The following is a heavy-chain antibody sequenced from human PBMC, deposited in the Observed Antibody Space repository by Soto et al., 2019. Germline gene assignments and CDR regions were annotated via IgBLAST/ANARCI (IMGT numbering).Heavy chain of an antibody. V-gene: IGHV3-30-3*01. Sequence: QVQLVESGGGVVQPGRSLRLSCAASGFSFRNYAMRWVRQAPGKGLEWVAVISYDGNNKDYADSVKGRITISRDNSKNPVYLQLNRPRPEATAVYYWTRGGFGGVITPLAYWGQGTLVTVSA. D-gene: IGHD3-10*01. CDR3: TRGGFGGVITPLAY. J-gene: IGHJ4*02. CDR2: ISYDGNNK. CDR1: GFSFRNYA.